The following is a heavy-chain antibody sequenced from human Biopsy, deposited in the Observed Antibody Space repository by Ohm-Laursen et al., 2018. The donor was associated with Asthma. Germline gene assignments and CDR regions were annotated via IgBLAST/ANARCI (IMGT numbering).Heavy chain of an antibody. D-gene: IGHD3-3*02. V-gene: IGHV3-7*01. CDR2: IKHDGSEK. J-gene: IGHJ1*01. Sequence: GSLRLSCAASGFTFGDYWMGWVRQVPGKGLEWVANIKHDGSEKNHVDSLKGRFTISRDNAKNSLYLQMNNLRAEDTAVYYCARTFHFWSPYHAEHYQLWGQGALVTVSS. CDR3: ARTFHFWSPYHAEHYQL. CDR1: GFTFGDYW.